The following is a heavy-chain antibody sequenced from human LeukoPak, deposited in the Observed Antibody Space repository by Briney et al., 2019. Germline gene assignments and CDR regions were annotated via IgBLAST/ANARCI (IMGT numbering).Heavy chain of an antibody. CDR3: ARDYWYYCDH. CDR2: ISSSSSTI. D-gene: IGHD1-14*01. Sequence: GGSLRLSCAASGFTFSSYNMNWVRQAPGKGLEWVSYISSSSSTIYYADSVKGRFTISRDNAKNSLYLQMNSLRAEDTAVYYCARDYWYYCDHWGQGTLVTVSS. V-gene: IGHV3-48*04. CDR1: GFTFSSYN. J-gene: IGHJ4*02.